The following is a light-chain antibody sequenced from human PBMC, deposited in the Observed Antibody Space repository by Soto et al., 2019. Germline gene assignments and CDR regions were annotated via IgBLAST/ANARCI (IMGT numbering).Light chain of an antibody. CDR2: DAS. J-gene: IGKJ4*01. CDR1: QSVRTY. CDR3: QQHISWPLT. V-gene: IGKV3-11*01. Sequence: EIVMTQSPATLSVSPGERATLSCRASQSVRTYVAWYQQKPGQAPRLLVYDASNRATGIPTRFSGSGSGTDFTLTISNLEPEDFAVYYCQQHISWPLTFGGGTKVDIK.